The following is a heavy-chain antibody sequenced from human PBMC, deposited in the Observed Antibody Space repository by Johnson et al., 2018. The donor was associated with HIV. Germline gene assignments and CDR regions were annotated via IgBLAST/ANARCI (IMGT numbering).Heavy chain of an antibody. V-gene: IGHV3-7*01. J-gene: IGHJ3*01. CDR2: IKQDGSEK. D-gene: IGHD2-2*01. CDR3: VRESLLPAMTAFNL. Sequence: VQLVESGGGVVQPGRSLRLSCAASGFTFSSYWMSWVRQAPGKGLEWVANIKQDGSEKYYVDSVKGRFTISRDNAKNSLYLQMNSLRTEDTAVYYCVRESLLPAMTAFNLWGQGTMVTVSS. CDR1: GFTFSSYW.